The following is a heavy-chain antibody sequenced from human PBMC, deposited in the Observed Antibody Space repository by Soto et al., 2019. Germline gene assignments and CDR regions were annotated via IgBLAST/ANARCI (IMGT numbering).Heavy chain of an antibody. CDR3: ERRGPYCISPSCSAYYYGMDV. Sequence: QLQLQESGPGLVKTSETLSLTCTVSGGSINSNRYYWGWVRQPPGKGLEWIGSIYYSGTTYYNPSLKSRVTISVDTSKNQFSLKLSSVTAADTAVYYCERRGPYCISPSCSAYYYGMDVWGQGTTVTVSS. D-gene: IGHD2-2*01. CDR2: IYYSGTT. J-gene: IGHJ6*02. CDR1: GGSINSNRYY. V-gene: IGHV4-39*01.